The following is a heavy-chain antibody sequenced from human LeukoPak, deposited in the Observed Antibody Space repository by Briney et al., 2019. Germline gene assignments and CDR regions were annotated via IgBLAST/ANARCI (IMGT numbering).Heavy chain of an antibody. J-gene: IGHJ3*01. D-gene: IGHD3-10*01. V-gene: IGHV3-64D*06. CDR3: VHTMVPN. CDR1: GFTFSSYA. CDR2: ISHDGSTT. Sequence: GGSLRLSCSASGFTFSSYAMYWVRQAPGKGLEYVSAISHDGSTTYYADSMKGRFTISRDNSKNTLYLQMSSLTAEDTAVYYCVHTMVPNWGQGTMVTVSS.